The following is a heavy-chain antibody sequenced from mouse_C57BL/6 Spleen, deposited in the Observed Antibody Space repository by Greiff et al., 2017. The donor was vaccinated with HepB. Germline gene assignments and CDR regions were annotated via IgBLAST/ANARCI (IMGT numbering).Heavy chain of an antibody. V-gene: IGHV1-26*01. Sequence: VQLQQSGPELVKPGASVKISCKASGYTFTDYYMNWVKQSHGKSLEWIGDINPNNGGTSYNQKFKGKATLTVDKSSSTAYMELRSLTSEDSAVYYCATPSYYYGSSPDYWGQGTTLTVSS. J-gene: IGHJ2*01. CDR3: ATPSYYYGSSPDY. D-gene: IGHD1-1*01. CDR2: INPNNGGT. CDR1: GYTFTDYY.